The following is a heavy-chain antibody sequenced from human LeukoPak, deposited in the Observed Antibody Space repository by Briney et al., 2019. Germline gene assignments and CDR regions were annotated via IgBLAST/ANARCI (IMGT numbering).Heavy chain of an antibody. CDR3: ARDISLTFDY. Sequence: TGGSLRLSCAASGFTFSSYSMNWVRQAPGKGLEWVSSISSSSSYIYYADSVKGRFTISRDNAKNSLYLQMNSLRAEDTAVYYCARDISLTFDYWGQGTLVTVSS. CDR1: GFTFSSYS. V-gene: IGHV3-21*01. J-gene: IGHJ4*02. D-gene: IGHD2-8*01. CDR2: ISSSSSYI.